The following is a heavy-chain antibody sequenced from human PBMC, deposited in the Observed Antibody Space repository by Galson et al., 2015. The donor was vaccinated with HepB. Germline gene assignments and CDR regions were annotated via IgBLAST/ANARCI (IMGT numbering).Heavy chain of an antibody. J-gene: IGHJ6*02. CDR1: GFNVSNNY. CDR3: ARDRLEGSDTYYDFSYFGMDV. V-gene: IGHV3-66*01. CDR2: IYSGGNT. Sequence: SLRLSCAASGFNVSNNYMTWVRQAPGKGLEWVSVIYSGGNTYYADSVKGRFTISRDSSKNTLYLQMNSLRAEDTAMYYCARDRLEGSDTYYDFSYFGMDVWGQGTTVTVSS. D-gene: IGHD3-10*01.